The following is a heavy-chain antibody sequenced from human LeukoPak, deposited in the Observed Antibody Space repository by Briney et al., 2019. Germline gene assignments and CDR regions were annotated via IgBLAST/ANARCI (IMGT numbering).Heavy chain of an antibody. CDR3: ARDIYGGNSRYFINYYYYGMDV. D-gene: IGHD4-23*01. J-gene: IGHJ6*02. Sequence: ASVKVSCKASGYTFTSYGISWVRQAPEQGLEWMGWISAYNGNTNYAQKLQGRVTMTTDTSTSTAYMELRSLRSDDTAVYYCARDIYGGNSRYFINYYYYGMDVWGQGTTVTVSS. CDR1: GYTFTSYG. CDR2: ISAYNGNT. V-gene: IGHV1-18*01.